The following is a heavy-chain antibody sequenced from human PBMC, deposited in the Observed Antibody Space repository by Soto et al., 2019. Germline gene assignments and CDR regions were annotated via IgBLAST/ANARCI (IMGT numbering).Heavy chain of an antibody. D-gene: IGHD3-10*01. CDR3: ARDHNYYGSGSYIYYFDY. V-gene: IGHV4-38-2*02. Sequence: SETLSLTCAVSGYSISSGYYWGWIRQPPGKGLEWIGSIYHSGSTYYNPSLKSRVTISVDTSKNRFSLKLSSVTAADTAVYYCARDHNYYGSGSYIYYFDYWGQGTLVTVSS. CDR2: IYHSGST. CDR1: GYSISSGYY. J-gene: IGHJ4*02.